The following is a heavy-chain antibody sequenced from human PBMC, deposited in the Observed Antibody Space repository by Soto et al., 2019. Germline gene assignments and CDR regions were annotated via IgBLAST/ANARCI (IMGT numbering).Heavy chain of an antibody. J-gene: IGHJ6*02. CDR2: IYYSGST. CDR1: GGSISSRSYY. V-gene: IGHV4-39*01. Sequence: QLQLQESGPGLVKPSETLSLTCTVSGGSISSRSYYWAWIRQPPGKGLEWIGSIYYSGSTYYSPSLNSRVTMSVDTPKSQFSLKLSSVTAADTALYYCARVISSSSSLGLPYYYYGMDVWGQGTTVTVSS. CDR3: ARVISSSSSLGLPYYYYGMDV. D-gene: IGHD6-6*01.